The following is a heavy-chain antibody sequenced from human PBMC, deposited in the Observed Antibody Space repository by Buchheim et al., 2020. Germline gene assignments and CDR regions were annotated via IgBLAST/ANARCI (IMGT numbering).Heavy chain of an antibody. CDR1: GFTFSSYA. Sequence: VQLVESGGGLVQPGGSLRLSCAASGFTFSSYAMHWVRQAPGKGLEWVAVISYDGSNKYYADSVKGRFTISRDNSKNTLYLQMNSLRAEDTAVYYCAREAYSSSWYRIPSQPYYYGMDVWGQGTT. CDR2: ISYDGSNK. J-gene: IGHJ6*02. D-gene: IGHD6-13*01. V-gene: IGHV3-30*04. CDR3: AREAYSSSWYRIPSQPYYYGMDV.